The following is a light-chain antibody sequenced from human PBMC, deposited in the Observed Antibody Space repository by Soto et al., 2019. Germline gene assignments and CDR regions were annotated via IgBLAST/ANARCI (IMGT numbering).Light chain of an antibody. CDR1: QNISRS. Sequence: EIAWTLSPFTLSESPRVRAALSCRASQNISRSLAWYQQKPGQGPSLLIYGTSTRAGGVPARFSGGGSGTEFTLTITSLQSEDFAVYYCHQYNGWPRTVGQGTKVDIK. CDR2: GTS. J-gene: IGKJ1*01. V-gene: IGKV3-15*01. CDR3: HQYNGWPRT.